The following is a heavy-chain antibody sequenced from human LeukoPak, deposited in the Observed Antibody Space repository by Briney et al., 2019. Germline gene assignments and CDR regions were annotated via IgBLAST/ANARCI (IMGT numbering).Heavy chain of an antibody. J-gene: IGHJ4*02. CDR2: ISSNGATT. D-gene: IGHD6-6*01. CDR3: VKDRSIAAPNNDFFDS. Sequence: GGSLRLSCSASGFTFNRFYLHWVRQAPGKGLEFVSHISSNGATTYYADSVKGRFTISRDNSKNTLYLQVSSLRADDTAVYYCVKDRSIAAPNNDFFDSWGQGALVTVSS. CDR1: GFTFNRFY. V-gene: IGHV3-64D*06.